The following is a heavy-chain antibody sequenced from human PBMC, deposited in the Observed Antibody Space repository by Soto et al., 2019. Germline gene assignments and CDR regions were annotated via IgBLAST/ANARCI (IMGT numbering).Heavy chain of an antibody. CDR1: GFTVINYG. Sequence: EVQLLESGGGLVQPGGPLRLSCAASGFTVINYGMSWVRQAPGKGLEWVSSISGSGGSTSYADSVKGRFTMSRDNSKNSLYLQMSSLIAEDTAVYYCAKLSNYDTRGYFDGYWGQGTLVTVSS. D-gene: IGHD3-22*01. CDR3: AKLSNYDTRGYFDGY. V-gene: IGHV3-23*01. CDR2: ISGSGGST. J-gene: IGHJ4*02.